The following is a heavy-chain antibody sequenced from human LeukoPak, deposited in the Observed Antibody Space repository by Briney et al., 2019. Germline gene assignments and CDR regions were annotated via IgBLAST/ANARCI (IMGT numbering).Heavy chain of an antibody. CDR2: IYTSGST. D-gene: IGHD6-6*01. Sequence: SETLSLTCTVSGGSISSYYWSWIRQPPGKGLEWIGYIYTSGSTNYNPSLKSRVTISVDTSKNQFSPKLSSVTAADTAVYYCARETSIAARGWFDPWGQGTLVTVSS. V-gene: IGHV4-4*09. CDR1: GGSISSYY. J-gene: IGHJ5*02. CDR3: ARETSIAARGWFDP.